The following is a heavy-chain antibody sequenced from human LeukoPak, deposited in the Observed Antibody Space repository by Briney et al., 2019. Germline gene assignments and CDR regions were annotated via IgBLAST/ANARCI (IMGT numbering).Heavy chain of an antibody. D-gene: IGHD6-13*01. CDR2: INPGNGNT. CDR1: GYTFTSYA. CDR3: ARGAGNSWFDD. V-gene: IGHV1-3*01. Sequence: ASVKVSCKASGYTFTSYAMNWVRQAPGQRLEWMGWINPGNGNTQCSQNFQGRVTMTRDTSATTAYMELSSLDSEDTAVYYCARGAGNSWFDDWGQGTLVTVSS. J-gene: IGHJ4*02.